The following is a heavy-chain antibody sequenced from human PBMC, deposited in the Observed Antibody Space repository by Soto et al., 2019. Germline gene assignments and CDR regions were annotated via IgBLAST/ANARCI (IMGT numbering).Heavy chain of an antibody. V-gene: IGHV3-66*01. D-gene: IGHD2-15*01. J-gene: IGHJ4*02. CDR2: IYSGGST. CDR1: GFTVSSNY. CDR3: ARDPLVYCSGGSCYLV. Sequence: EVQLVESGGGLVQPGGSLRLSCAASGFTVSSNYMSWVRQAPGKGLEWVSVIYSGGSTYYADSVKGRFTISRDNSKNTLYLQMNRLRAEDTAVYYCARDPLVYCSGGSCYLVWGQGTLVTVSS.